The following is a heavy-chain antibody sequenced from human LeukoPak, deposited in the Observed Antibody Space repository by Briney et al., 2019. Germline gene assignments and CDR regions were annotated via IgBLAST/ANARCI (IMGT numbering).Heavy chain of an antibody. Sequence: GGSLRLYCAASGFTFSSYGMHWVRQAPGKGLEWVAVISYDGSNKYYADSVKGRFTISRDNSNNTLYLQMNSLRAEDTAVYYCAKDRIPLLMGTGFDYWGQGTLVTVSS. CDR2: ISYDGSNK. D-gene: IGHD3-10*01. CDR1: GFTFSSYG. J-gene: IGHJ4*02. CDR3: AKDRIPLLMGTGFDY. V-gene: IGHV3-30*18.